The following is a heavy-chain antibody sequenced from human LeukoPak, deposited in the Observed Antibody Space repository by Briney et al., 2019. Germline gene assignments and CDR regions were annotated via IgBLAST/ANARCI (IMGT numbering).Heavy chain of an antibody. Sequence: PGGSLRLSCAASGFTFSSYAMSWVRQAPGKGLEWVSVISGSGGHTYYADSVKGRFTISRDNSKNTLYLQMNSLRAEDTAVYYCAKENTKTPIRPGEATVTKGYFDYWGQGTLVTVSS. CDR1: GFTFSSYA. J-gene: IGHJ4*02. CDR3: AKENTKTPIRPGEATVTKGYFDY. V-gene: IGHV3-23*01. D-gene: IGHD4-17*01. CDR2: ISGSGGHT.